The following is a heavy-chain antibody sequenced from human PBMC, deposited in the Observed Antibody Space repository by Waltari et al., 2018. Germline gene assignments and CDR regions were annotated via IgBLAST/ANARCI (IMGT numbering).Heavy chain of an antibody. J-gene: IGHJ5*02. D-gene: IGHD3-16*01. V-gene: IGHV4-39*07. CDR1: GGSISSSRYY. CDR2: IYYSGST. Sequence: QLQLQESGPGLVKPSETLSLTCTVSGGSISSSRYYWGWIRRPHGKGLEWIGSIYYSGSTYYNPSLKSRVTISVDTSKNQFSLKLSSVTAADTAVYYCARDTFGERAFDPWGQGTLVTVSS. CDR3: ARDTFGERAFDP.